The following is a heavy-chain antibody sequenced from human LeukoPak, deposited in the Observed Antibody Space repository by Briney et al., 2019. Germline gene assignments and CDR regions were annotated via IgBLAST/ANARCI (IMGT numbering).Heavy chain of an antibody. V-gene: IGHV3-21*01. CDR1: GFSFSSYS. CDR2: ISSSSSYI. D-gene: IGHD2-2*02. Sequence: PGGSLRLSCAASGFSFSSYSMNWVRQAPGKGLEWVSSISSSSSYIYSADSLKGRFTISRDNSKNSLYLQMNGLRAEDTAVYYCARADCSSSTCYTQKAWFDPWGQGTLVTVSS. J-gene: IGHJ5*02. CDR3: ARADCSSSTCYTQKAWFDP.